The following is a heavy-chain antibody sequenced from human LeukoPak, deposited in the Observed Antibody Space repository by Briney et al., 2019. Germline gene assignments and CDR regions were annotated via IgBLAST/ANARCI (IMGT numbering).Heavy chain of an antibody. CDR3: ARTGDGFLLGMDV. Sequence: ASVKVSCKASGYTFTGYYMHWVRQAPGQGLEWMGWINPNSGGTNYAQKFQGWVTMTRDTSISTAYMELSKLRSDDTAVYYCARTGDGFLLGMDVWGQGTTVTVSS. D-gene: IGHD1-14*01. V-gene: IGHV1-2*04. J-gene: IGHJ6*02. CDR1: GYTFTGYY. CDR2: INPNSGGT.